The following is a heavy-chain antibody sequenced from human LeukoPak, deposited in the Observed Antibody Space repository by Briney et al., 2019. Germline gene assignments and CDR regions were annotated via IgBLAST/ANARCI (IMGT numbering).Heavy chain of an antibody. Sequence: PSETLSLTCTVSGYSITSGYYWGWIRQPPGKGLEWIGSIYHTGSTYYNPSLKSRVTISVDTSKNQCSLKLSSVTAADTAVYYCARTGYSSGWYRPYYFDYWGQGTLVTVSS. CDR3: ARTGYSSGWYRPYYFDY. CDR1: GYSITSGYY. CDR2: IYHTGST. V-gene: IGHV4-38-2*02. J-gene: IGHJ4*02. D-gene: IGHD6-19*01.